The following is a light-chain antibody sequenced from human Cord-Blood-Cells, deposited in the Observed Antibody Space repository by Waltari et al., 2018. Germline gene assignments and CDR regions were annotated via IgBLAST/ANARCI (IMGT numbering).Light chain of an antibody. CDR3: QQYNNWPPYT. Sequence: EIVTTQSPATLSVSPADRAHLSCRASQSVSSNLAWYQQNPGQAPRLLIYGASTRATSIPARFSGSGSGTEFTLTISSLQSEDFAVYYCQQYNNWPPYTFGQGTKLEIK. V-gene: IGKV3-15*01. J-gene: IGKJ2*01. CDR1: QSVSSN. CDR2: GAS.